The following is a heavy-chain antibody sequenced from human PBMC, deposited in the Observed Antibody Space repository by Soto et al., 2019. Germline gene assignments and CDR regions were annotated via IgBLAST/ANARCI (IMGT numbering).Heavy chain of an antibody. Sequence: PGGSLRLSCAAAGFFVSSNYMSWVRQAPGKGLEWVSVIYSGGSTYYADSVKGRLIVSRDNSKNTVYLQMKSLRAEDTAVYYCARGAASDYWGQLTPVPASP. V-gene: IGHV3-53*01. D-gene: IGHD6-13*01. CDR1: GFFVSSNY. CDR3: ARGAASDY. CDR2: IYSGGST. J-gene: IGHJ4*02.